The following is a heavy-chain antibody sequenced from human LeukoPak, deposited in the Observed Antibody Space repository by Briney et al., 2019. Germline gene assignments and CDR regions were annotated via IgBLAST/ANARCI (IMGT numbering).Heavy chain of an antibody. D-gene: IGHD3-10*01. CDR3: TTDWGYYYGSGSELSLDAFDI. CDR1: GFTFSNAW. CDR2: IKSKTDGGTT. J-gene: IGHJ3*02. Sequence: GGSLRLSCAASGFTFSNAWMSWVRQAPGKGLEWVGRIKSKTDGGTTDYAAPVKGRFTISRDDSKNTLNLQMNSLKTEDTAVYYCTTDWGYYYGSGSELSLDAFDIWGQGTMVTVSS. V-gene: IGHV3-15*01.